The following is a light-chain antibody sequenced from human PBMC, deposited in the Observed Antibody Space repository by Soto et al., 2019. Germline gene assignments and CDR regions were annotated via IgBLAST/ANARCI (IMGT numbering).Light chain of an antibody. J-gene: IGLJ1*01. V-gene: IGLV1-47*02. CDR1: SSNIGSNY. Sequence: QSVLTQPPSASGTPGQRVTISCSGSSSNIGSNYVYWYQQLPGTAPKPLIYSNNQRPSGVPDRFSGSKSGTSASLAISGLRSEDEADYYCAAWDDSLSGSYVFGTGTKVTVL. CDR3: AAWDDSLSGSYV. CDR2: SNN.